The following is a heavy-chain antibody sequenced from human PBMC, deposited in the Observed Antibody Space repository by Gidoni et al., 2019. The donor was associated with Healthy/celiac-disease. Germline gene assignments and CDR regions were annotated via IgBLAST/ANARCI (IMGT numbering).Heavy chain of an antibody. J-gene: IGHJ4*02. Sequence: QVQLVQSGAEVKKPGASVQVSCKVSGYTLTELSMPWVRQAPGKGLEWMGGFDPEDGETSYAQKCQGRVTMTEDTSTDTAYMERSSLRSEDTAVYYGATGGGSHERGFDYWGQGTLVTVSS. CDR3: ATGGGSHERGFDY. CDR1: GYTLTELS. D-gene: IGHD1-26*01. CDR2: FDPEDGET. V-gene: IGHV1-24*01.